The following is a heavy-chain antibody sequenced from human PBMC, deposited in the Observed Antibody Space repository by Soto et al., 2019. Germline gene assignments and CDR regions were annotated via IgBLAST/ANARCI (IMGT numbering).Heavy chain of an antibody. CDR3: ARHYCSSTSCYPVYYYYYGMDV. J-gene: IGHJ6*02. CDR2: IYPGDSDT. CDR1: GYSFTSYW. D-gene: IGHD2-2*01. V-gene: IGHV5-51*01. Sequence: PGESLKISCKGSGYSFTSYWIGWVRQMPWKGLEWMGIIYPGDSDTRYSPSFQGQVTISADKSISTAYLQWSSLKASDTAMYYCARHYCSSTSCYPVYYYYYGMDVWGQGTPMTVYS.